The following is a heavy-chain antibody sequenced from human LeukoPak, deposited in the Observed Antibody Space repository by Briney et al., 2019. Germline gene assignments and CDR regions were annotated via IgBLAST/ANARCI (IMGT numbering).Heavy chain of an antibody. Sequence: GASVKVSCKASGGTFSSYGISWVRQAPGQGLEWMGGIIPIFGTANYAQKFQGRVTITADESTSTAYMELSSLRSEDTAVYYCAYRKEDAFDIWGQGTMVTVSS. CDR3: AYRKEDAFDI. CDR2: IIPIFGTA. D-gene: IGHD1-14*01. J-gene: IGHJ3*02. V-gene: IGHV1-69*13. CDR1: GGTFSSYG.